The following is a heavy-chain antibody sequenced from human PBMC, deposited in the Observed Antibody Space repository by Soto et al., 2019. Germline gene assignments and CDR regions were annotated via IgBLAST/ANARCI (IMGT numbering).Heavy chain of an antibody. CDR2: ISAYNGNT. CDR1: GYTFTSYG. V-gene: IGHV1-18*01. D-gene: IGHD1-26*01. Sequence: ASVTVSCKASGYTFTSYGISWVRQAPGQGLEWMGWISAYNGNTNYAQKLQGRVTMTTDTSTSTAYMELNSLRAEDTAVYYCAKGSYRPHDYWGQGTLVTVSS. CDR3: AKGSYRPHDY. J-gene: IGHJ4*02.